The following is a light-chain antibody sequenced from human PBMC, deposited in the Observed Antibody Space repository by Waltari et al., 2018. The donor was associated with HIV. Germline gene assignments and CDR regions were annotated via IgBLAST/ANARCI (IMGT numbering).Light chain of an antibody. CDR3: QQSYGTPVT. J-gene: IGKJ1*01. CDR2: AAS. CDR1: QSISNY. V-gene: IGKV1-39*01. Sequence: DIQMTQSPSSLSASVVDRVTITCRARQSISNYLNWYQQKPGKAPKLLIYAASSLQSGVPSRFSGDGSGTDFTLTISSLQPKDFATYYCQQSYGTPVTFGQGTKVEIK.